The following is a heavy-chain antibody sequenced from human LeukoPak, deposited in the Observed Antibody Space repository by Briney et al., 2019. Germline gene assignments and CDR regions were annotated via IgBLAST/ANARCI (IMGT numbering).Heavy chain of an antibody. Sequence: PSETLSLTCAVSGGSISSGGYSWSWIRQPPGKGLEWIGYIYHSGSTYYNPSLKSRVTISVDTSKNQFSLKLSSVTAADTAVYFCARDRGSGLWAFDIWGQGTMVTVSS. J-gene: IGHJ3*02. D-gene: IGHD3-22*01. V-gene: IGHV4-30-2*02. CDR1: GGSISSGGYS. CDR3: ARDRGSGLWAFDI. CDR2: IYHSGST.